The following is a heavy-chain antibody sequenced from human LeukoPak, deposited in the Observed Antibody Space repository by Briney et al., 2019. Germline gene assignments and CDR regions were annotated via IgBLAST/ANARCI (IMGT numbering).Heavy chain of an antibody. J-gene: IGHJ6*03. CDR1: GFTFSSYN. Sequence: KTGGSLRLSCAASGFTFSSYNMNWVRQAPGKRLEWVSSISLVSGHIYYAESVKGRFTISRDNAKNSLYLQMNSLRAEDTAVYYCARDARLTMVRGVINPSYYYYYYMDVWGKGTTVTVSS. CDR3: ARDARLTMVRGVINPSYYYYYYMDV. V-gene: IGHV3-21*01. CDR2: ISLVSGHI. D-gene: IGHD3-10*01.